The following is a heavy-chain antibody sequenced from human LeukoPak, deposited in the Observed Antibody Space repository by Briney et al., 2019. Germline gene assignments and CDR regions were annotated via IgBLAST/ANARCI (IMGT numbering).Heavy chain of an antibody. CDR2: IYYTRST. J-gene: IGHJ2*01. Sequence: SETLSLTCTVSGGSISSSSYYWGWIRQPPGKGLEWIGSIYYTRSTYYNPSLKSRVTISIDTSKNQFSLKLTSVTAADTAVYYCARGVTMIVVVIHDWYFDLWGRGTLVTVSS. CDR1: GGSISSSSYY. CDR3: ARGVTMIVVVIHDWYFDL. D-gene: IGHD3-22*01. V-gene: IGHV4-39*01.